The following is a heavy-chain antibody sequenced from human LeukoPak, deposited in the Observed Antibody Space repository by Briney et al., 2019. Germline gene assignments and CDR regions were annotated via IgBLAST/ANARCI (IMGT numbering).Heavy chain of an antibody. V-gene: IGHV3-53*01. CDR2: IYSGGST. J-gene: IGHJ4*02. D-gene: IGHD3-22*01. CDR1: GFTVSSNY. Sequence: HAGGSLRLSCAASGFTVSSNYMSWVRQAPGKGLEWVSVIYSGGSTYYADSVKGRFTISRGNFKNTLHLQMNSLRAEDTAVYYCASQASRNYDATYYFDYWGQGTLVTVSS. CDR3: ASQASRNYDATYYFDY.